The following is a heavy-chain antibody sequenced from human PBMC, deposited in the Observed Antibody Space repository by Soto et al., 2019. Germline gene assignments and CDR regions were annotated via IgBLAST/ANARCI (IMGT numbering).Heavy chain of an antibody. Sequence: QVQLVQSGAEVKKPGASVKVSCKASGYTFTSYYMHWVRQAPGQGLEWMGIINPSGGSTSYAQKSQGRVTMARDTSASTVYMELSSLRFEDTAVYYCARESKIYCGMDVWGQGTTVTVSS. CDR3: ARESKIYCGMDV. CDR2: INPSGGST. V-gene: IGHV1-46*01. J-gene: IGHJ6*02. CDR1: GYTFTSYY.